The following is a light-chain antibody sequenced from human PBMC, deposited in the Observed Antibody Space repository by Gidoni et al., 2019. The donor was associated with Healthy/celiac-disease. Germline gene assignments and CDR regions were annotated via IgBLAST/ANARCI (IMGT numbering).Light chain of an antibody. V-gene: IGLV2-14*03. CDR2: DVS. CDR3: SSYTSSSPDVV. Sequence: QSALPQPASVSGSPGQSITISCTGPSSDVGGYNYVSWYQQHPGKAPKLMIYDVSNRPSGVSNRFSGSKSGNTASLTISGRQAEDEADYYCSSYTSSSPDVVFGGGTKLTVL. CDR1: SSDVGGYNY. J-gene: IGLJ2*01.